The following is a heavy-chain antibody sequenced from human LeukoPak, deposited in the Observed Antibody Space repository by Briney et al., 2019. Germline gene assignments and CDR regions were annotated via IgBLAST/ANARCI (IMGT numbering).Heavy chain of an antibody. CDR3: ARERGYCSGSGCYGSDY. D-gene: IGHD2-2*01. CDR2: VNPTSGVS. V-gene: IGHV1-46*01. Sequence: ASVKVSCKASGYTFTTFYIHWVRQAPGQGLEWMGKVNPTSGVSTYAQMFQGRVTMTRDTSTSTVYMELSSLRSDDAAVYFCARERGYCSGSGCYGSDYWGQGTLVTVSS. J-gene: IGHJ4*02. CDR1: GYTFTTFY.